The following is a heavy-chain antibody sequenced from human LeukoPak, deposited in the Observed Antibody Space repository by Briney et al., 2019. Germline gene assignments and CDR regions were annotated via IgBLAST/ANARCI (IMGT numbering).Heavy chain of an antibody. CDR3: ARSDPLTGEYFDY. CDR1: GGSISSYY. J-gene: IGHJ4*02. V-gene: IGHV4-59*01. D-gene: IGHD7-27*01. Sequence: SETLSLTCTVSGGSISSYYWSWIRQPPGKGLEWIGYIYYSGSTNYNPSLKSRVTISVDTSKNQFSLKLSSVTAADTAVYYCARSDPLTGEYFDYWGQGTLVTVSS. CDR2: IYYSGST.